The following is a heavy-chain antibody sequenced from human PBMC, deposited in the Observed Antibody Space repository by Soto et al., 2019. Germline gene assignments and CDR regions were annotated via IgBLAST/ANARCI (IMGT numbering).Heavy chain of an antibody. CDR2: IYSDGTP. CDR3: ARLAFDDSFDI. J-gene: IGHJ3*02. D-gene: IGHD3-9*01. Sequence: DVQLVESGGGPIQPGGSLRLSCAASGFTVITHQMSWIRQAPGKGLEWVSLIYSDGTPHYADSVKGRFTISRDNSKNSLYLHMTSLRADDTAVYYCARLAFDDSFDIWGQGTLLTVSS. V-gene: IGHV3-53*01. CDR1: GFTVITHQ.